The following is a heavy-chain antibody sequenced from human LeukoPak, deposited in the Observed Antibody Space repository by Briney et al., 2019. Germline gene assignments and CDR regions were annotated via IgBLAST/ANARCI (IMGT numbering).Heavy chain of an antibody. CDR3: ARSALVRYYDSSGYGFDY. J-gene: IGHJ4*02. CDR1: GGTFSSYA. V-gene: IGHV1-69*05. Sequence: SVKVSCKASGGTFSSYAISWVRQAPGQGLEWMGGIIPIFGTANYAQKFQGRVTITTDESTSTAYMELSSLRSEDTAVYYCARSALVRYYDSSGYGFDYWGQGTLVTVSS. CDR2: IIPIFGTA. D-gene: IGHD3-22*01.